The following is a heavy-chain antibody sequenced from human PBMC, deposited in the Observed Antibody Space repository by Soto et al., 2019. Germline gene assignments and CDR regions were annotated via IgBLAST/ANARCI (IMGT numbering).Heavy chain of an antibody. D-gene: IGHD3-10*01. CDR1: GYTLTELS. CDR2: FDPEDGET. V-gene: IGHV1-24*01. CDR3: AGMVRGVISYYYGMDV. J-gene: IGHJ6*02. Sequence: ASVKVSCKVSGYTLTELSMRWVRQAPGKGLEWMGGFDPEDGETIYAQKFQGRVTMTEDTSTDTAYMELSSLRSEDTAVYYCAGMVRGVISYYYGMDVWGQGTTVTVSS.